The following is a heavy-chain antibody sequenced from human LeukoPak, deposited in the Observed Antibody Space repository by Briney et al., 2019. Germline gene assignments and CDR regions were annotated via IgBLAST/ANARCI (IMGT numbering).Heavy chain of an antibody. Sequence: SEGLSLTRFLPLDSVLTYYWSGLRPPLHARADRMGFVYSTGHTNYDPTLKRRVTMSLDTSKKQVSLELNSVTAADTAVYYCAKHRFGKPHFDYWGQGSLVTVAS. CDR2: VYSTGHT. D-gene: IGHD3-16*01. V-gene: IGHV4-59*08. J-gene: IGHJ4*01. CDR3: AKHRFGKPHFDY. CDR1: LDSVLTYY.